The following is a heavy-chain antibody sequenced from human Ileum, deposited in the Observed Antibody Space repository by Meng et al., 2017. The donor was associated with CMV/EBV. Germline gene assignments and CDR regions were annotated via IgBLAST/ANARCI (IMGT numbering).Heavy chain of an antibody. CDR1: GYTFTDFS. D-gene: IGHD2-8*01. Sequence: KVSCKASGYTFTDFSMHWVRQAPGQGLEWMGRINPNSGDTNYAQQFQGRVTMTRDTSISTVYMELSNLRSDDTAVYYCARSLPNWAPWGQGSLVTASS. V-gene: IGHV1-2*06. J-gene: IGHJ5*02. CDR2: INPNSGDT. CDR3: ARSLPNWAP.